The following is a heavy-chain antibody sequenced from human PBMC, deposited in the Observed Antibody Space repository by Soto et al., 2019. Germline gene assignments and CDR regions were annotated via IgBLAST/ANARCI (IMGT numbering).Heavy chain of an antibody. V-gene: IGHV4-39*01. CDR1: RDSRGRSRYS. CDR2: IYYSGST. D-gene: IGHD2-2*01. J-gene: IGHJ5*02. CDR3: ARHRAMTVLYNWFDP. Sequence: AVSRDSRGRSRYSCAGIRQTPGKGLECIGIIYYSGSTYYNPSLKSRVTISVDTSKNQFSLKLSSVTAADTAVYYCARHRAMTVLYNWFDPRGQGPLATVS.